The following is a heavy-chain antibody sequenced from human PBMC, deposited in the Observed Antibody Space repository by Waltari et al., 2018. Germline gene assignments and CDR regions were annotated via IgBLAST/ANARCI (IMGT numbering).Heavy chain of an antibody. CDR3: ARDHGVSYLDGALDI. CDR2: IYRDGGT. D-gene: IGHD1-26*01. CDR1: GFTVGGSY. V-gene: IGHV3-53*02. J-gene: IGHJ3*02. Sequence: EVQLVETGGGLIQPGGSLRLSCAASGFTVGGSYMTWVRQAPGEGREWVSVIYRDGGTFYADPVKGRFTISRDDSKNTLCLQMSNLRAEDTALDYCARDHGVSYLDGALDIWGQGTMVTVSS.